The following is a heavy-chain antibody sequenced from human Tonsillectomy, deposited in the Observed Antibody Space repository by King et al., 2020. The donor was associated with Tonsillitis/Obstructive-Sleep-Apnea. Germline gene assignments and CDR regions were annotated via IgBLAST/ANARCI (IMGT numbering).Heavy chain of an antibody. Sequence: VQLVESGGGVVQPGTSLRLSCAASGFIFSPYAMHWVRQAPGKGLEWVAAISNDETKKYYAESVKGRFTISRDNSKNTLYLQMNRLRVEDTAIYYCARPYCSGVSCYLLDTWGQGTLVTVFS. V-gene: IGHV3-30*04. D-gene: IGHD2-15*01. CDR3: ARPYCSGVSCYLLDT. J-gene: IGHJ4*02. CDR1: GFIFSPYA. CDR2: ISNDETKK.